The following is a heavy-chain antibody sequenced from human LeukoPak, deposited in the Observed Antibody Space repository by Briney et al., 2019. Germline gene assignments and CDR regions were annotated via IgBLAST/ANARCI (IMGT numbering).Heavy chain of an antibody. CDR1: GFTFSSYA. CDR3: AKGESSGWYSAHLGLDY. Sequence: GGSLRLSCAASGFTFSSYAMSWVRQAPGKGLEWVSVISGSSGNTYYADSVKGRFTISRDNSKNTLYLQTNRLRDEDTAVYYCAKGESSGWYSAHLGLDYWGQGTLVTVSS. V-gene: IGHV3-23*01. CDR2: ISGSSGNT. D-gene: IGHD6-19*01. J-gene: IGHJ4*02.